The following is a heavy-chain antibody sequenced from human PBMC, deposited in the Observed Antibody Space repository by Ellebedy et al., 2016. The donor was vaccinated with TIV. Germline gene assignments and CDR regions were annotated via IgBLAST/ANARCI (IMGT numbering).Heavy chain of an antibody. Sequence: MPSETLSLTCTVSGGSISSSSYYWGWIRQPPGKGLEWIGSIYYSGTPYYNPSLKSRVTISVDTSKNQFSLKLSSVTAADTAVYYCARQGLSGIPAVDYWGQGTLVTVSS. D-gene: IGHD3-10*01. CDR1: GGSISSSSYY. CDR2: IYYSGTP. V-gene: IGHV4-39*01. CDR3: ARQGLSGIPAVDY. J-gene: IGHJ4*02.